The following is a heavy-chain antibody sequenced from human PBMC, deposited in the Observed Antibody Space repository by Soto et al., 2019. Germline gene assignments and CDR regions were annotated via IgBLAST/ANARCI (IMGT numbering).Heavy chain of an antibody. V-gene: IGHV3-74*01. CDR1: GFTFRKFW. Sequence: EVQLVQSGGGLAQPGKSLRLSCAASGFTFRKFWMHWVRQVPGKGPVWVSYISSDGTTTDYADSVKGRFTISRENSKDTLYLQMDSLRAEDTAVYYCAIQDCTNDVCLEAAVSVGGALDSWGQGTLGTVSS. D-gene: IGHD2-8*01. J-gene: IGHJ4*02. CDR2: ISSDGTTT. CDR3: AIQDCTNDVCLEAAVSVGGALDS.